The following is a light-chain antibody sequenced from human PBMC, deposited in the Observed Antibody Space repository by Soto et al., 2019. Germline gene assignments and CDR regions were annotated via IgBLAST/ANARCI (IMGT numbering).Light chain of an antibody. V-gene: IGKV3-15*01. CDR1: QSVSDN. Sequence: EVLMTQSADTLYVSPGERVTLSCRASQSVSDNLAWYQQKPGQGPRLLVYRASTRTLGSPARCSGSESGTEFTLTISSLQSEDFAVYYCQQYNTWPITFGQGARLEIK. J-gene: IGKJ5*01. CDR3: QQYNTWPIT. CDR2: RAS.